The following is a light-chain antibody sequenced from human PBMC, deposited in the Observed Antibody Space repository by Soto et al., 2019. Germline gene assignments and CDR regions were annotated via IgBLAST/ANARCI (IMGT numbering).Light chain of an antibody. CDR1: SSDVGGYNY. J-gene: IGLJ1*01. CDR3: SSYTSSSTSYV. CDR2: EVS. Sequence: QSALTQPASVSGSPGQSITISCTGTSSDVGGYNYVSWYQQHPGKAPNLMIYEVSNRPSGVSNRFSGSKSGNTASLTISGLQAEDEADYYCSSYTSSSTSYVFGTGTKVTVL. V-gene: IGLV2-14*01.